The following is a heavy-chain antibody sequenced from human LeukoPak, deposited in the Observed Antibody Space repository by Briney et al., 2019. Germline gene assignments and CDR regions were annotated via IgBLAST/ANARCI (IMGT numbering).Heavy chain of an antibody. J-gene: IGHJ4*02. Sequence: PGGSLRLSCAASGFTFDDYAMHWVRQAPGQGLKWVSLITWDGGSTYYADSVKGRFTISRDNNKNSLYLQMNSLRPEDTALYYCAKGTSSWHEFDYWGQGTLVTVSS. D-gene: IGHD6-13*01. V-gene: IGHV3-43D*03. CDR1: GFTFDDYA. CDR3: AKGTSSWHEFDY. CDR2: ITWDGGST.